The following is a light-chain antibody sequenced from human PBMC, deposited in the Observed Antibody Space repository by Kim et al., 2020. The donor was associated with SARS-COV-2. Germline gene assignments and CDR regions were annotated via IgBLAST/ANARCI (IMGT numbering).Light chain of an antibody. CDR2: GAS. CDR1: QSVSSN. J-gene: IGKJ4*01. CDR3: QQYSQWPRT. V-gene: IGKV3-15*01. Sequence: EIVMTQSPATLSVSPGESATLSCRASQSVSSNLAWYQQKPGQAPRLLIYGASTRATGIPGRCSGSGSGTEFTLTISSLQSEDFAVYYCQQYSQWPRTFGAGNKGDIK.